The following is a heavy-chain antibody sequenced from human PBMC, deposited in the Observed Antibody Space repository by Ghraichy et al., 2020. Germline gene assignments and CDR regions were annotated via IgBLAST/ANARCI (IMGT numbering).Heavy chain of an antibody. V-gene: IGHV3-23*01. J-gene: IGHJ4*02. CDR1: GFTFNNYA. Sequence: GGSLRLSCAASGFTFNNYAMTWVRQAPGKGLEWISTISSSGGETYYADSLRGRFTISRVNSENTLYLQMNNLRAEDTANYYCVRSGRLQPPKDDYWGQGTLVTVSS. CDR3: VRSGRLQPPKDDY. CDR2: ISSSGGET. D-gene: IGHD5-18*01.